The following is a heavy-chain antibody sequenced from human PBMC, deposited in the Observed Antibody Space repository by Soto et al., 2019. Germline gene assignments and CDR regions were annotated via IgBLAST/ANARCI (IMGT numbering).Heavy chain of an antibody. CDR1: GGTFSSYA. V-gene: IGHV1-69*01. CDR3: ARGPADIVVVPPGEFDY. J-gene: IGHJ4*02. CDR2: IIPIFGTA. Sequence: QVQLVQSGAEVKKPGSSVKVSCKASGGTFSSYAISWVRQAPGQGLEWMGGIIPIFGTANYAQKFQGRVTITADESTSTAYMELSRLRSADTAVYYCARGPADIVVVPPGEFDYWGQGTLVTVSS. D-gene: IGHD2-2*01.